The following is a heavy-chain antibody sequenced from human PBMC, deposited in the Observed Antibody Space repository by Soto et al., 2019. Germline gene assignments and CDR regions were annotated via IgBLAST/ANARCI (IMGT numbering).Heavy chain of an antibody. J-gene: IGHJ4*02. CDR3: ARSVEGHFDY. V-gene: IGHV3-48*02. CDR2: ITSDTKTI. D-gene: IGHD6-19*01. Sequence: EVQLVDSGGDLVQRGGSLRLSCVASGFTFSVYSMNWVRQAPGKGLEWFSYITSDTKTIKYADSVKGRFTISRDNAKISVYLQMNSLRDEDTAVYYCARSVEGHFDYWGQGTVVTVSS. CDR1: GFTFSVYS.